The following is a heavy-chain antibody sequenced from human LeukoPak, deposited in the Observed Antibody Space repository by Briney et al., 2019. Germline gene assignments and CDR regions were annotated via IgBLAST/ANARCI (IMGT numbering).Heavy chain of an antibody. CDR1: GFTFSSYS. J-gene: IGHJ4*02. Sequence: GGSLRLSCAASGFTFSSYSMNWVRQAPGKGLEWVSYISSSSSTIYYADPVKGRFTISRDNAKNSLYLQMNSLRAEDTAVYYCARHPMTTVTFFDYWGQGTLVTVSS. CDR3: ARHPMTTVTFFDY. D-gene: IGHD4-17*01. CDR2: ISSSSSTI. V-gene: IGHV3-48*01.